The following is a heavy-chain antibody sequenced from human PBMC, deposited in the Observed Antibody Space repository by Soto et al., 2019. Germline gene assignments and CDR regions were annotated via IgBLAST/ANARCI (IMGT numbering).Heavy chain of an antibody. J-gene: IGHJ3*02. V-gene: IGHV4-39*01. D-gene: IGHD3-9*01. Sequence: QLQLQESGPGLVKPSETLSLTCTVSGGSISSSSYYWGWIRQPPGKGLEWIGSIYYSGRTYYNPSLKSRVTISVDTSKNQFSLKLSSVTAADTAVYYCARRVYYDILTGYYNLIDAFDIWGQGTMVTVSS. CDR1: GGSISSSSYY. CDR3: ARRVYYDILTGYYNLIDAFDI. CDR2: IYYSGRT.